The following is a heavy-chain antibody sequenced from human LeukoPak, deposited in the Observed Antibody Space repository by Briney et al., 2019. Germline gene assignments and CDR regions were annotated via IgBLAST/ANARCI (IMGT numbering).Heavy chain of an antibody. J-gene: IGHJ6*02. CDR3: AKDVGSGTYYHSSLSLDV. CDR2: ISYDGYNK. CDR1: GFTFSAYG. D-gene: IGHD3-10*01. Sequence: GGSLRLSCAASGFTFSAYGMHWVRQAPGKGLEWVAVISYDGYNKYYADSAKGRFTISRDNSKNTVYLQMSGLRSEDTAVYSCAKDVGSGTYYHSSLSLDVWGQGTTVTVSS. V-gene: IGHV3-30*18.